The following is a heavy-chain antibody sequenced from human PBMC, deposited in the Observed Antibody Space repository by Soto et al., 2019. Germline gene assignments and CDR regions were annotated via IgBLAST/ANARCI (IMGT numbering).Heavy chain of an antibody. CDR1: GYTYPSYW. D-gene: IGHD3-10*01. J-gene: IGHJ3*02. Sequence: PGESLKISCKGVGYTYPSYWIGCVRQMPGKGLEWMGIIYPEDSDTRYSPSFQGQVTISADKSISPASLQWSSMKASATAMFYFARRILLRSVRHAFAIWGQGTTVTVSS. V-gene: IGHV5-51*01. CDR2: IYPEDSDT. CDR3: ARRILLRSVRHAFAI.